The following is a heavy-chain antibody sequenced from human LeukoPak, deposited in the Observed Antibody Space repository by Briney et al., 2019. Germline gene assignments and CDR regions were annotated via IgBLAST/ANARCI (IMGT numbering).Heavy chain of an antibody. CDR3: ARVVREDGPQIWFDP. Sequence: EASVKVSCKASGYTFTSYGISWVRQAPGQGLEWMGWISAYNGNTNYAQKLQGRVTMTTDTSTSTAYMELRSLRSDDTAVYYCARVVREDGPQIWFDPWGQGTLVTVSS. J-gene: IGHJ5*02. CDR2: ISAYNGNT. CDR1: GYTFTSYG. D-gene: IGHD2-21*01. V-gene: IGHV1-18*01.